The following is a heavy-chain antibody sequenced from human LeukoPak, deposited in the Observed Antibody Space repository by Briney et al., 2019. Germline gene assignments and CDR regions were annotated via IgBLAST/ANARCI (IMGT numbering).Heavy chain of an antibody. CDR3: AKDFSTVDYYYYGMDV. Sequence: GGSLRLSCAASGFTFSTYAMNWVRQAPGKGLECVLTIGISGSSTYYADSVRGRFTISRDNSKNTLYLQVSSLTAEDTAVYYCAKDFSTVDYYYYGMDVWGQGTTVTVSS. CDR1: GFTFSTYA. J-gene: IGHJ6*02. CDR2: IGISGSST. V-gene: IGHV3-23*01. D-gene: IGHD2/OR15-2a*01.